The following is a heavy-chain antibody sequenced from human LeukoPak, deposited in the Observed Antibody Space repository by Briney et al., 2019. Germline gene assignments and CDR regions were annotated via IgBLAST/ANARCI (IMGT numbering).Heavy chain of an antibody. V-gene: IGHV4-4*07. CDR3: LRGQYKLLYWSLDL. CDR2: IYSSGST. J-gene: IGHJ2*01. Sequence: PSETLSLTCTVSGGSISSYYWCWIRQPAGRGLEWIGRIYSSGSTNYNPSLKSRVTMSVDTSKNQYSLKLTSVTAADTALYCFLRGQYKLLYWSLDLWGRGTLVTVSS. CDR1: GGSISSYY. D-gene: IGHD2-2*01.